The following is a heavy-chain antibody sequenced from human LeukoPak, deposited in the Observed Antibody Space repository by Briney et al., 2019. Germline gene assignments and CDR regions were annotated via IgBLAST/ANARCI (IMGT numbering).Heavy chain of an antibody. CDR1: GFTFTPYE. J-gene: IGHJ6*02. V-gene: IGHV3-48*03. Sequence: GGSLRLSCAASGFTFTPYEMNWVRQAPGKGLEWVSYISSSGSTTYYADSVKGRFTISRDNAKNSLYLQMNSLRAEDTAVYYCAKVPVMKTGPYYYYYGMDVWGQGTTVTVSS. D-gene: IGHD1-14*01. CDR3: AKVPVMKTGPYYYYYGMDV. CDR2: ISSSGSTT.